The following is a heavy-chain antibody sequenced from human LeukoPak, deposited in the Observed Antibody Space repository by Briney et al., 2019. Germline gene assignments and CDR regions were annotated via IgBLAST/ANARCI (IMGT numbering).Heavy chain of an antibody. CDR2: IYYSGST. D-gene: IGHD2-21*01. CDR3: AREGEWYYGMDV. J-gene: IGHJ6*02. CDR1: GGSISSGGYY. Sequence: PSETLSLTCTVSGGSISSGGYYWSWIRQYPGKGLEWIRYIYYSGSTYYNPSLKGRVAISVDTSKNQFSLKLSSVTAADTAVYYCAREGEWYYGMDVWGQGTTVTVSS. V-gene: IGHV4-31*03.